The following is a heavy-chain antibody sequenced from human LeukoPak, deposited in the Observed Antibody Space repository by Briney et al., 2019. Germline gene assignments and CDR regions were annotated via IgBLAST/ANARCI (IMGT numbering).Heavy chain of an antibody. V-gene: IGHV3-30-3*01. J-gene: IGHJ4*02. Sequence: GGSLTLSCAASGFTFSNYAMHWVRQAPGKGLEWVAVISYDGNNKYYADSVKGRFTISRDNSENTLYLQMNSLRAEDTAVYYCARDFRSGSYQDYWGQGTLVTVSS. CDR3: ARDFRSGSYQDY. CDR1: GFTFSNYA. CDR2: ISYDGNNK. D-gene: IGHD1-26*01.